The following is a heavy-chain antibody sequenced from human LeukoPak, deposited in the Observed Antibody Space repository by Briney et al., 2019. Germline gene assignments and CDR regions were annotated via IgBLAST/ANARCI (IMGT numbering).Heavy chain of an antibody. Sequence: GGSLRLSCAASGFTLNSYGMHWVRQAPGKGLEWVAVISYDGSNKYYADSVKGRFTISRDNSKNTLYLQMNSLRTEDTAVYYCARDGDSSGYYYYYGMDVWGQGTTVTVSS. J-gene: IGHJ6*02. V-gene: IGHV3-30*03. D-gene: IGHD3-22*01. CDR1: GFTLNSYG. CDR2: ISYDGSNK. CDR3: ARDGDSSGYYYYYGMDV.